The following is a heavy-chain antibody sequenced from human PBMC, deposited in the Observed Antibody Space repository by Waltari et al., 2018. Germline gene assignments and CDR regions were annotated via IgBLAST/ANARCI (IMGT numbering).Heavy chain of an antibody. CDR3: ATFSNWVHDTFDI. D-gene: IGHD3-16*01. V-gene: IGHV3-53*01. J-gene: IGHJ3*02. Sequence: EVQLVESGGGLIKPGGSLRLSCAASGFSVSNRYVSWVRQAPGKGLEWISFIYGVDSTLYVDSVKGRFTVSRDNSKNTVHLQMNSVRVDDTAVYYCATFSNWVHDTFDIWGQGTLVSASS. CDR2: IYGVDST. CDR1: GFSVSNRY.